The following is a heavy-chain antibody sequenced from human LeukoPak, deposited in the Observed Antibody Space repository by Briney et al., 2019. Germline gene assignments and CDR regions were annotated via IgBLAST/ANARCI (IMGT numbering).Heavy chain of an antibody. CDR1: GYTFTSYA. D-gene: IGHD6-19*01. CDR2: IIPILGIA. J-gene: IGHJ3*02. Sequence: SVKVSCKASGYTFTSYAISWVRQAPGQGLEWMGRIIPILGIANYAQKFQGRVTITADKSTSTAYMELSSLRSEDTAVYYCARRIAVAGTRDAFDIWGQGTMVTVSS. V-gene: IGHV1-69*04. CDR3: ARRIAVAGTRDAFDI.